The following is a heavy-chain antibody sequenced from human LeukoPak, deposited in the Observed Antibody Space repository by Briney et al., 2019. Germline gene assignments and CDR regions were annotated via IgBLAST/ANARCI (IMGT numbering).Heavy chain of an antibody. CDR2: ISSDRSNK. D-gene: IGHD2-15*01. Sequence: GGSLRLSCAASGFTFRRYAFHWVRQAPGKGLEWLAIISSDRSNKYYADSVKGRLTTSRDDSKNTLYLQMNSLRAEDTALYYCARREDCVGGSCYDAFDFWGQGTLVTVSS. CDR1: GFTFRRYA. CDR3: ARREDCVGGSCYDAFDF. V-gene: IGHV3-30-3*01. J-gene: IGHJ4*02.